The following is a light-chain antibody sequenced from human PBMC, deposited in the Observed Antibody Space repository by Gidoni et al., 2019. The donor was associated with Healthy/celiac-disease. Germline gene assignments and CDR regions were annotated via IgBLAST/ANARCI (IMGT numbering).Light chain of an antibody. CDR3: QQYNSYSRT. CDR2: KAS. Sequence: DIQMPQSPSTLSASVGDRVTITCRASQSISSWLDWYQQKPGKAPKLLIYKASSLESGVPSRFSGSGSGTEFTLTISSLQPDDFATYYCQQYNSYSRTFGQGTKLEIK. CDR1: QSISSW. J-gene: IGKJ2*01. V-gene: IGKV1-5*03.